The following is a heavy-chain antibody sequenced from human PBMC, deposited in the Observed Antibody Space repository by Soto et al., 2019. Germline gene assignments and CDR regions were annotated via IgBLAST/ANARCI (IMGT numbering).Heavy chain of an antibody. CDR2: ISSNGGST. J-gene: IGHJ1*01. D-gene: IGHD3-22*01. CDR3: ARGPNANYDSSGYYYAEYFQH. Sequence: PGGSLRLSCAASGFTFSSYAMHWVRQAPGKGLEYVSAISSNGGSTYYADSVKGRFTISRDNSKNTLYLQMGSLRAEDMAVYYCARGPNANYDSSGYYYAEYFQHWGQGTLVTVSS. V-gene: IGHV3-64*02. CDR1: GFTFSSYA.